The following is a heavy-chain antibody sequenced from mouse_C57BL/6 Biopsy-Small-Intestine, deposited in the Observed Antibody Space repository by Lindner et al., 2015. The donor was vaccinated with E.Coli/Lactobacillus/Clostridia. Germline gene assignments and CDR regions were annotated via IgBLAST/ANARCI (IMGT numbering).Heavy chain of an antibody. Sequence: VQLQESGPELVKPGASVKISCKASGYTFTDYYLNWLKQRPGQGLEWIGWIYPGSGNTKYNEKFKGKATLTVDTSSSTAYKQLSSLTSEDSAVYFCAREDISGYGEWFAYWGQGTLVTVSA. CDR2: IYPGSGNT. J-gene: IGHJ3*01. D-gene: IGHD3-2*02. CDR1: GYTFTDYY. V-gene: IGHV1-84*01. CDR3: AREDISGYGEWFAY.